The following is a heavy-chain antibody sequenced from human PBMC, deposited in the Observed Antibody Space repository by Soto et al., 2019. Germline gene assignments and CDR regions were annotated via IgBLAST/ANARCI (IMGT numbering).Heavy chain of an antibody. CDR3: AASGGVVVTSIDWYFDL. Sequence: PSETLSLTCTVSGGSIGSGGYYWSWIRQRPGKGLEWIGFIYYSGSTYYNPSLKSRISMSVDTSKNQFSLNLSSVTAADTAVYYCAASGGVVVTSIDWYFDLWGRGTLVTVSS. D-gene: IGHD2-21*02. CDR1: GGSIGSGGYY. CDR2: IYYSGST. V-gene: IGHV4-31*03. J-gene: IGHJ2*01.